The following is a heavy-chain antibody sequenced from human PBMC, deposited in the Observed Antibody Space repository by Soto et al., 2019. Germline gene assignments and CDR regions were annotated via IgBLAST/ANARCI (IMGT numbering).Heavy chain of an antibody. CDR2: ISAYNGNT. J-gene: IGHJ6*03. Sequence: GASVKVSCKASGYTFTSYGISWVRQAPGQGLEWMGWISAYNGNTNYAQKLQGRVTMTTDTSTSTAYMELRSLRSDDTAVYYCARDSGNYDLDYYCMDVWGKGTTVTVSS. CDR3: ARDSGNYDLDYYCMDV. CDR1: GYTFTSYG. V-gene: IGHV1-18*01. D-gene: IGHD1-7*01.